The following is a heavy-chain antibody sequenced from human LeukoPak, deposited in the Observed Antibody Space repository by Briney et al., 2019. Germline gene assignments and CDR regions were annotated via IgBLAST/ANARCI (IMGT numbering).Heavy chain of an antibody. CDR2: ISGTSDTT. V-gene: IGHV3-48*01. CDR3: AKDGGLWVSAHWGDS. J-gene: IGHJ4*02. CDR1: GFTFSSYY. D-gene: IGHD7-27*01. Sequence: GGSLRLSCSASGFTFSSYYMTWVRQAPGKGLEWVSHISGTSDTTYYADSVKGRFSISRDNAKNSLFLQMNSLRAEDTAVYYCAKDGGLWVSAHWGDSWGRGTLVTVSS.